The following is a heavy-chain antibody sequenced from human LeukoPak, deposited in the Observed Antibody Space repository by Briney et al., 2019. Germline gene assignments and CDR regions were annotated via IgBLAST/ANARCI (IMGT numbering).Heavy chain of an antibody. CDR2: IIPIFGTA. CDR3: ARGTPATAIDYFDY. Sequence: SVKVSCKASGGTFSSYAISWVRQAPGQGLEWMGGIIPIFGTANYAQKFQGRVTITADESTSTAYMELSSLRSEDTAVYYCARGTPATAIDYFDYGAQGPLATVPS. J-gene: IGHJ4*02. CDR1: GGTFSSYA. D-gene: IGHD2-15*01. V-gene: IGHV1-69*01.